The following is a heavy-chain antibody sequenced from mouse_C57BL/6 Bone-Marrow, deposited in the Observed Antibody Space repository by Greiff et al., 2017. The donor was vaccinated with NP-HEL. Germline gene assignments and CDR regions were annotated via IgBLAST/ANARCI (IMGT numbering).Heavy chain of an antibody. CDR2: SRNKANDYTT. CDR1: GFTFSDFY. CDR3: ARDQTAQADYYAMDY. V-gene: IGHV7-1*01. D-gene: IGHD3-2*02. Sequence: EVQLVESGGGLVQSGRSLRLSCATSGFTFSDFYMEWVRQAPGKGLEWIAASRNKANDYTTEYSASVKGRFIVSRDTSQSILYLQMNALRAEDTAIYYCARDQTAQADYYAMDYWGQGTSVTVSS. J-gene: IGHJ4*01.